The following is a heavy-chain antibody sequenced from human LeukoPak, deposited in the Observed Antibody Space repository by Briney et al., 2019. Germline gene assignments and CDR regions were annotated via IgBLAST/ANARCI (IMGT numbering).Heavy chain of an antibody. CDR1: GYSISSGYY. CDR2: IYHSGST. CDR3: ARGPGQQLVHFDY. V-gene: IGHV4-38-2*01. D-gene: IGHD6-13*01. Sequence: SETLSLTCAVSGYSISSGYYWGWIRQPPGKGLEWIGSIYHSGSTYYNPSLKSRVTISVDTSKNQFSLKLSSVTAADPAVYYCARGPGQQLVHFDYWGQGTLVTVSS. J-gene: IGHJ4*02.